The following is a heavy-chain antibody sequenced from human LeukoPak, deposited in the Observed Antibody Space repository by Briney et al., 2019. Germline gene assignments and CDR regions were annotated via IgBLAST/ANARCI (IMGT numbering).Heavy chain of an antibody. D-gene: IGHD1-26*01. CDR3: ARAVGATDY. V-gene: IGHV1-8*02. CDR2: INPNSGNT. J-gene: IGHJ4*02. CDR1: GYTFTGYY. Sequence: ASVKVSCKASGYTFTGYYMHWVRQAPGQGLEWMGWINPNSGNTGYAQKFQGGVTMTRNTSISTAYMELSSLRSEDTAVYYCARAVGATDYWGQGTLVTVSS.